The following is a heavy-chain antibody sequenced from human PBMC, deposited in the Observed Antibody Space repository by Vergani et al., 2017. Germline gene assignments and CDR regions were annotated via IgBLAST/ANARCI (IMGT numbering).Heavy chain of an antibody. CDR1: GYTFTDYY. D-gene: IGHD3-10*01. Sequence: VQLVQSGAEVKKPGAAVKVSCQVSGYTFTDYYMHWVQQAPGKGLEWMGLVDPEDGETIYAEKFQGRVTITAETSTDTAYMELSCLRSEEPAVNYCVYGADSDYGAYYYGMNVWGQGTSVTVAS. J-gene: IGHJ6*02. CDR3: VYGADSDYGAYYYGMNV. V-gene: IGHV1-69-2*01. CDR2: VDPEDGET.